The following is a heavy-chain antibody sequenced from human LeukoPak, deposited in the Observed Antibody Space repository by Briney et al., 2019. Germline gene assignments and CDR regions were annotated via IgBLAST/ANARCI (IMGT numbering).Heavy chain of an antibody. Sequence: GSLRLSCAGSGFIFSTHWMIWIRQPPGKGLEWIGSIYYSGSTYYNPSLKSRVTISVDTSKNQFSLKLSSVTAADTAVYYCARHRDTIFGVVPFDYWGQGTLVTVSS. CDR2: IYYSGST. J-gene: IGHJ4*02. V-gene: IGHV4-39*01. CDR1: GFIFSTHW. CDR3: ARHRDTIFGVVPFDY. D-gene: IGHD3-3*01.